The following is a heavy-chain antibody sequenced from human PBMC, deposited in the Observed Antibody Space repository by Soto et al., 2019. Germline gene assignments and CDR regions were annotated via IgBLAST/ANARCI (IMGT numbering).Heavy chain of an antibody. J-gene: IGHJ4*02. D-gene: IGHD6-19*01. CDR1: GLTFSSYG. CDR2: IWYDGSNK. CDR3: ARGPKYSSGWYYFDF. V-gene: IGHV3-33*01. Sequence: QVQLVESGGGVVQPGRSLRLSCAASGLTFSSYGMHWVRQAPGKGLEWVAGIWYDGSNKYYADSVKGRFTISRDNSKNTLYLQMNSLRAEDTAVYYCARGPKYSSGWYYFDFWGQGTLVTVSS.